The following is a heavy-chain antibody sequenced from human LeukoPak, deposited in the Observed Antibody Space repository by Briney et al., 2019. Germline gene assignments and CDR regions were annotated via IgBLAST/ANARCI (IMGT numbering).Heavy chain of an antibody. V-gene: IGHV3-30-3*01. CDR3: ARNRGDPSYFDY. J-gene: IGHJ4*02. CDR2: LSYGGTNK. Sequence: GRSLRLSCAASGFTFSDYAMHWVRQAPGKGLEWVAVLSYGGTNKYYADSVKGRFTISRDNSKNTMFPQMNSLRAEDTAVYYCARNRGDPSYFDYWGQGTLVTVSS. CDR1: GFTFSDYA. D-gene: IGHD4-17*01.